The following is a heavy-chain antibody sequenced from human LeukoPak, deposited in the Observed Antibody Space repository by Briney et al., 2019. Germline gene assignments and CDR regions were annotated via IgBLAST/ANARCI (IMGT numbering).Heavy chain of an antibody. J-gene: IGHJ3*02. CDR2: IYYSGST. D-gene: IGHD4-17*01. V-gene: IGHV4-39*07. Sequence: SETLSLTCTVSGGSISSSSYYWGWIRQPPGKGLEWIGSIYYSGSTYYNPSLKSRVTISVDTSKNQFSLKLSSVTAADTAVYYCARDSLTTPAFDIWGQGTMVTVSS. CDR3: ARDSLTTPAFDI. CDR1: GGSISSSSYY.